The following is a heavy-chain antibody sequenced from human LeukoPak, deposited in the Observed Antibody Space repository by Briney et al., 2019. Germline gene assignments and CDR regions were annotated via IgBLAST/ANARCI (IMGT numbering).Heavy chain of an antibody. CDR1: GGTFSSYA. CDR2: IIPIFGTA. D-gene: IGHD6-13*01. CDR3: ASRDANTAAGFDI. Sequence: SVKVSCKASGGTFSSYAISWVRQAPGQGLEWMGGIIPIFGTANYAQKFQGRVTITADESTSTAYMELSSLRSEDTAVYYCASRDANTAAGFDIWGQGTMLTVSS. J-gene: IGHJ3*02. V-gene: IGHV1-69*13.